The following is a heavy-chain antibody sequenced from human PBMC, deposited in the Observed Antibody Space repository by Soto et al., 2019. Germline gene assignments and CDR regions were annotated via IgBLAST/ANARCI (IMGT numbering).Heavy chain of an antibody. Sequence: QVQLVQSGAEVKKPGSSVTVSCTASGGTFNNYAINWVRQAPGQGLEWMGGIIPMFGTSSYARKFQDRVTIAADESTSTAYLELSGLRSEDTAVYFCAGGIRTGNYGMDVW. D-gene: IGHD3-10*01. J-gene: IGHJ6*01. CDR2: IIPMFGTS. CDR1: GGTFNNYA. CDR3: AGGIRTGNYGMDV. V-gene: IGHV1-69*12.